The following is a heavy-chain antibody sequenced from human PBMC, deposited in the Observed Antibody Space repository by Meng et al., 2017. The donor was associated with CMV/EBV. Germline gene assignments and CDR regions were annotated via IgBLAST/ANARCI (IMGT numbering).Heavy chain of an antibody. CDR3: ARSGGSYAPLDY. J-gene: IGHJ4*02. CDR2: TRNKANSYTT. CDR1: GFTFSDHY. Sequence: GESLKISCAASGFTFSDHYMDWVRQAPGKGLEWVGRTRNKANSYTTEYSASVKGRFTIPRDDSKNSLYLQMNSLKTEDTAVYYCARSGGSYAPLDYWGQGTLVTVSS. V-gene: IGHV3-72*01. D-gene: IGHD1-26*01.